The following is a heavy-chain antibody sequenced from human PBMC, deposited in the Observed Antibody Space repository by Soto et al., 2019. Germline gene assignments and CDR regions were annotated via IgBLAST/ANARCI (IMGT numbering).Heavy chain of an antibody. J-gene: IGHJ6*02. D-gene: IGHD3-10*01. CDR3: ARAKGSGSYFAQAMDV. V-gene: IGHV3-33*01. Sequence: QVQLVESGGGLVPPGRSLRLSCAASGFTFSTSGMHLVRQAPGKGLEWVALVWYDGTNKYYADSVNGRFAISRDNSKDTLYLQLNSLRAEDTAVYHCARAKGSGSYFAQAMDVGGQGTTVTVSS. CDR2: VWYDGTNK. CDR1: GFTFSTSG.